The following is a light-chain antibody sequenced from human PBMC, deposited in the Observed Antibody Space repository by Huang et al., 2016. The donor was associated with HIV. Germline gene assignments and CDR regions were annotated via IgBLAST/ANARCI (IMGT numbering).Light chain of an antibody. CDR1: QNIGSS. J-gene: IGKJ2*01. V-gene: IGKV3-15*01. Sequence: EIVMTQSPATLSVSPGERATLSCRASQNIGSSLAWYQQKPGQAPRLLIYGASTRATGIPARFSGSGSGTDFTLTISSLQSEDFAVYYYWPPRYTFGQGTKLDMK. CDR3: WPPRYT. CDR2: GAS.